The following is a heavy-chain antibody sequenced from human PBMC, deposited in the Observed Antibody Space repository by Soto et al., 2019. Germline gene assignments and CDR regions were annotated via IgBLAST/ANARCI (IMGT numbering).Heavy chain of an antibody. Sequence: GGSLRLSCAASGFTFSSFAMSWVRLAPGKGLEWVSAVTGSGVSTYYADSVKGRFTISRDNSKKKLYLHMKSLRAEDTAVYYCAKEVQPPSLRFDNWGQGRLVTVSS. J-gene: IGHJ4*02. CDR2: VTGSGVST. CDR1: GFTFSSFA. D-gene: IGHD2-2*01. CDR3: AKEVQPPSLRFDN. V-gene: IGHV3-23*01.